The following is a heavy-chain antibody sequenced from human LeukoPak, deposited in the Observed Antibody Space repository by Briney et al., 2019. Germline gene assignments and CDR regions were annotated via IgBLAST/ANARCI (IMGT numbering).Heavy chain of an antibody. CDR3: ARAGSRSSPQSYFDY. J-gene: IGHJ4*02. D-gene: IGHD6-13*01. CDR1: GFTFSSYA. Sequence: PGGSLRLSCAASGFTFSSYAMHWVRQAPGKGLEWVAVISYDGSNKYYADSVKGRFTISRDNSKNTLYLQMNSLRAEDTAVYYCARAGSRSSPQSYFDYWGQGTLVTVSS. V-gene: IGHV3-30-3*01. CDR2: ISYDGSNK.